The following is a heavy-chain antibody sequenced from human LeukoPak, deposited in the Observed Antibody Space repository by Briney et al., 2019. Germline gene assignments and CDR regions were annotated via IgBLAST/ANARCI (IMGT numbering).Heavy chain of an antibody. Sequence: SETLSLTCTVSGDSISSGDYYWTWIRQPPGKGLEWIGEINHSGSTNYNPSLKSRLTISVDTSKNQFSLMLSSVTAADTAVYYCARGGSGWYSDDWGQGTLVTVSS. CDR3: ARGGSGWYSDD. CDR1: GDSISSGDYY. V-gene: IGHV4-39*07. D-gene: IGHD6-19*01. CDR2: INHSGST. J-gene: IGHJ4*02.